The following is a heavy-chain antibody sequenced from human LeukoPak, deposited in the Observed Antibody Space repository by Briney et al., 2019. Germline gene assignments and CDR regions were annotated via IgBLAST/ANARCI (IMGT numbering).Heavy chain of an antibody. Sequence: SETLSLTSIVSGGSISTNTYYSGWIRLPPGKGMEWIGEIHHRGTTYYNPSLRSRVTVSVDTSKNQFSLRLTSVTAADTAVYYCARVTYNGYQHFDYWGQGNLVTVS. J-gene: IGHJ4*02. V-gene: IGHV4-39*07. CDR1: GGSISTNTYY. CDR2: IHHRGTT. CDR3: ARVTYNGYQHFDY. D-gene: IGHD3-10*01.